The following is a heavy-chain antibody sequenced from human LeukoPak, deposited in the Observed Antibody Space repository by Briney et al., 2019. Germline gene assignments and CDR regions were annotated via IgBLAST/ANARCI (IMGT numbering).Heavy chain of an antibody. D-gene: IGHD6-19*01. Sequence: GGSLRLSCVASGFTFGNYGMHWVRQAPGKGLEWVAVIWNDGNNKYYADSVKGRFTISRDNFKNTLYLRMNSLRAEDTAVYYCAKGTVAGTPFFDYWGQGTLVTVSS. V-gene: IGHV3-33*06. CDR3: AKGTVAGTPFFDY. J-gene: IGHJ4*02. CDR1: GFTFGNYG. CDR2: IWNDGNNK.